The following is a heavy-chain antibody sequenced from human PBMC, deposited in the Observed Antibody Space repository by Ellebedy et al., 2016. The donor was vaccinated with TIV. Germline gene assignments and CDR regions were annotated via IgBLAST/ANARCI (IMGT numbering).Heavy chain of an antibody. V-gene: IGHV3-74*01. D-gene: IGHD4-17*01. CDR3: AKPARTDATDY. CDR2: IDRDGSST. Sequence: GGSLRLXXAASAFTFSSYWMHWVRQAPGKGLVWISRIDRDGSSTTYADSVKGRFTISRDNSKNLLYLQMNGLRVEDTAMYYCAKPARTDATDYWGQGTLVTVSS. CDR1: AFTFSSYW. J-gene: IGHJ4*02.